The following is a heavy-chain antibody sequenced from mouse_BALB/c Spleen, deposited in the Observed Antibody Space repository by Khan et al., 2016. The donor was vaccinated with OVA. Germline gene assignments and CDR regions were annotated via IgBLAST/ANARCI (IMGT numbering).Heavy chain of an antibody. J-gene: IGHJ4*01. Sequence: ESDAELVKPGASVKISCKASGYTFTDHAIHWVKQKPEQGLEWIGCFSPGNGDIKYNEKFKGKATLTADKSSSTAYMQLNSLTSEDSAVYFCERSDYYGNFYVMDYWGQGTAVTVSS. D-gene: IGHD2-1*01. CDR3: ERSDYYGNFYVMDY. CDR1: GYTFTDHA. V-gene: IGHV1S53*02. CDR2: FSPGNGDI.